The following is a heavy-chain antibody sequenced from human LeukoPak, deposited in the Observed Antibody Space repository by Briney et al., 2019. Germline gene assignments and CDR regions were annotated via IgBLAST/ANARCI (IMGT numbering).Heavy chain of an antibody. V-gene: IGHV4-59*01. CDR1: GGSMRSYY. CDR2: IYYSGTT. CDR3: ARGHTESADDYGNWFHP. J-gene: IGHJ5*02. Sequence: SETLSLTCTVSGGSMRSYYWSWIRQPPGKGLEWIGFIYYSGTTKYNPSLKSRVTISVDTSKNQFSLKLNSLTAADTAVYYCARGHTESADDYGNWFHPWGQGTLVTVSS. D-gene: IGHD5-12*01.